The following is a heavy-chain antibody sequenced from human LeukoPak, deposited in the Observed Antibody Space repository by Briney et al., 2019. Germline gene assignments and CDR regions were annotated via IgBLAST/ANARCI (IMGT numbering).Heavy chain of an antibody. CDR2: IKSKTDGGTT. Sequence: PGGSLRLSCAASGFTFSNAWMSWVRQAPGKGLEWVGRIKSKTDGGTTDYAAPLKGRFTISRDDSKNTLYLQMNSLKTEDTAVYYCARDDGDGYNYDYWGQGTLVTVSS. D-gene: IGHD5-24*01. CDR1: GFTFSNAW. V-gene: IGHV3-15*01. J-gene: IGHJ4*02. CDR3: ARDDGDGYNYDY.